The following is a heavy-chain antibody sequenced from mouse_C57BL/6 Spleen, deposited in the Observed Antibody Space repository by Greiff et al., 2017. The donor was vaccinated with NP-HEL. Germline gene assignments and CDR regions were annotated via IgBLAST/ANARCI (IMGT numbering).Heavy chain of an antibody. J-gene: IGHJ2*01. V-gene: IGHV1-69*01. Sequence: QVHVKHPGAELVMPGASVKLSCKASGYTFTSYWMHWVKQRPGQGLEWIGEIDPSDSYTNYNQKFKGKSTLTVDKSSSTAYMQLSSLTSEDSAVYYCARGTTVVARGFYYWGQGTTLTVSS. CDR2: IDPSDSYT. CDR1: GYTFTSYW. D-gene: IGHD1-1*01. CDR3: ARGTTVVARGFYY.